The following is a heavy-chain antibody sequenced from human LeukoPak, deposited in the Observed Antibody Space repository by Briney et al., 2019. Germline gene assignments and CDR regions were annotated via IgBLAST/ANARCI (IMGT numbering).Heavy chain of an antibody. Sequence: ASVKVSCKASGYTFTGYYMHWVRQAPGQGLEWMGRINPNRGGTNYAQKLQGRVTMTRDTSISTAYMELSRLRSDATAVYYCARDAFDIVVVPAATYYYYYMDVWGKGTTVTVSS. CDR3: ARDAFDIVVVPAATYYYYYMDV. V-gene: IGHV1-2*06. D-gene: IGHD2-2*01. CDR2: INPNRGGT. J-gene: IGHJ6*03. CDR1: GYTFTGYY.